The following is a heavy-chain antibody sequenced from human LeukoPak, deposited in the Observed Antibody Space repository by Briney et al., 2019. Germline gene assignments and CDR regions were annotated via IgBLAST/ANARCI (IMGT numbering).Heavy chain of an antibody. Sequence: SDTLSLTCAVYGGSFSVYYWSWIRQPPGKGLEWIGEINHSGSTNYNPSLKSRVTISVDTSKNQFSLKLSSVTAADAAVYYCARAPSYCSSTSCYPLYYYYMDVLGKGGTVSVSS. CDR1: GGSFSVYY. CDR3: ARAPSYCSSTSCYPLYYYYMDV. D-gene: IGHD2-2*01. V-gene: IGHV4-34*01. J-gene: IGHJ6*03. CDR2: INHSGST.